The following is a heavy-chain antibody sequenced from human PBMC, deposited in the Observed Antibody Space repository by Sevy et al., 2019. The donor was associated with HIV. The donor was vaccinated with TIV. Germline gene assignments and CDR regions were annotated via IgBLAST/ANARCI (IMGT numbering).Heavy chain of an antibody. V-gene: IGHV3-23*01. CDR1: GFTFSSYA. J-gene: IGHJ3*02. CDR3: ARVSGDEKRAFDI. Sequence: GGSLRLSCAASGFTFSSYAMSWVRQAPGKGLEWVSAISGSGGSTYYADSVKGRFTISRDNSKNTLYLQMNSLRAEDTAVYYCARVSGDEKRAFDIWGQGTMVTVSS. CDR2: ISGSGGST. D-gene: IGHD2-21*02.